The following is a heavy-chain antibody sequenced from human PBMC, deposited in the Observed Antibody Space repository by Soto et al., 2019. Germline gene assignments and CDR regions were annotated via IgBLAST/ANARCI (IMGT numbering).Heavy chain of an antibody. CDR1: GFTFSSYG. J-gene: IGHJ6*02. V-gene: IGHV3-30*18. CDR2: ISYDGSNK. Sequence: LRLSGAASGFTFSSYGMHWVRQAPGKGLEWVAVISYDGSNKYYADSVKGRFTISRDNSKNTLYLQMNSLRAEDTAVYYCAKVRSSGFEGPYYYYGMDVWGQGTTVTVSS. CDR3: AKVRSSGFEGPYYYYGMDV. D-gene: IGHD3-22*01.